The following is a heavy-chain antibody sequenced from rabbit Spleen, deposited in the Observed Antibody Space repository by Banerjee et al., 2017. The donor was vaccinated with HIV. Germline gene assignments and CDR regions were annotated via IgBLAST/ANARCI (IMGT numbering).Heavy chain of an antibody. J-gene: IGHJ4*01. CDR3: VRDQAGDADYGPYYLNL. D-gene: IGHD2-1*01. Sequence: EQLEESGGGLVKTGASLTLTCTASGFSISSSYFMCWVRQAPGKGLEWIACIYGGSSGNTYYASLAKGRFTISKTSSTTVTLQMKSLTAADTATYFCVRDQAGDADYGPYYLNLWGPGTLVTVS. CDR1: GFSISSSYF. CDR2: IYGGSSGNT. V-gene: IGHV1S45*01.